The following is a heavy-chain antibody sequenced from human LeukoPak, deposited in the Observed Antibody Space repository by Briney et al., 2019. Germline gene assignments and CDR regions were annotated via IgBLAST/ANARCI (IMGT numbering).Heavy chain of an antibody. CDR3: ATFQAYANSGHLRPYFDY. D-gene: IGHD3-22*01. Sequence: ASVKVSCKISGYSLTELAIHWVRQAPGKGHEWMGGSDPEDVKTSFAEKFQGRVTFTEDTSTDTAFMELSRLRPDDTAVYYCATFQAYANSGHLRPYFDYWGQGTLVTVSS. CDR1: GYSLTELA. CDR2: SDPEDVKT. V-gene: IGHV1-24*01. J-gene: IGHJ4*02.